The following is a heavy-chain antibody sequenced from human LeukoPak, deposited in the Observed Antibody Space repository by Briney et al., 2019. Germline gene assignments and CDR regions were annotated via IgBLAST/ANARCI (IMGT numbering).Heavy chain of an antibody. CDR1: GFTFSSYW. J-gene: IGHJ4*02. CDR2: IRSKAYGGTT. CDR3: ISEERYCSGGSCYVVDY. V-gene: IGHV3-49*04. Sequence: GGSLRLSCAASGFTFSSYWMSWVRQAPGKGLEWVGFIRSKAYGGTTEYAASVKDRFTISRDDSKSIAYLQMNSLKTEDTAVYYCISEERYCSGGSCYVVDYWGQGTLVTVSS. D-gene: IGHD2-15*01.